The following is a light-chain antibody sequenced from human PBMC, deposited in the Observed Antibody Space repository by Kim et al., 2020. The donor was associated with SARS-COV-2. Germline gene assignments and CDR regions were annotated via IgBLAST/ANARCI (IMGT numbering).Light chain of an antibody. CDR2: DAS. CDR3: QQYNTYSQTT. CDR1: QSLSSW. V-gene: IGKV1-5*01. J-gene: IGKJ1*01. Sequence: DIQVTQSPSTLSASVGDRVTITCRASQSLSSWLAWYQQKAGKAPKLLIYDASSLKSGVPSRFSGSGSGTEFTLTISSLQPDDFATYYCQQYNTYSQTTFGQGTRVDIK.